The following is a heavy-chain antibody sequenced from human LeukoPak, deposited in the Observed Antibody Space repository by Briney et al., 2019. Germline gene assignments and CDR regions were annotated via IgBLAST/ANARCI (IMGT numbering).Heavy chain of an antibody. D-gene: IGHD3-10*01. J-gene: IGHJ4*02. CDR1: GGTFTSYG. CDR2: ISAYNGNT. V-gene: IGHV1-18*01. CDR3: AREGSYYGSGSYDY. Sequence: ASVKVSCKASGGTFTSYGISWVRQAPGQGLEWMGWISAYNGNTNYAQKLQGRVTMTTDTSTSTAYMELRSLRSDDTAVYYCAREGSYYGSGSYDYWGQGTLVTVSS.